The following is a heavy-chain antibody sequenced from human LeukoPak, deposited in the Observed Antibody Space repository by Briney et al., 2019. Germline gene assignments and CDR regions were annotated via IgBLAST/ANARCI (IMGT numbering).Heavy chain of an antibody. CDR3: ARDLIVGATIGWFDP. V-gene: IGHV1-18*04. Sequence: ASVKVSCKASGYTFTGHYMHWVRQAPGQGLEWMGWISAYNGNTNYAQKLQGRVTMTTETSTNTAYMELRSLRSDDTAVYYCARDLIVGATIGWFDPWGQGTLVTVSS. J-gene: IGHJ5*02. CDR1: GYTFTGHY. CDR2: ISAYNGNT. D-gene: IGHD1-26*01.